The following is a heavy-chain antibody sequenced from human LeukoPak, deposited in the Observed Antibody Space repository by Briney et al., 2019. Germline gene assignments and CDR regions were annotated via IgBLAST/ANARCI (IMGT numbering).Heavy chain of an antibody. CDR1: GITFSNYA. J-gene: IGHJ4*02. Sequence: GGSLRLSCAVSGITFSNYAMSWVRQAPGKGLEWVSGISSRGGSTNYADSVKGRFTISRDNSKNTLFLQMISLRGEDTAVYYCAKDPGIFCSSTSCGIDYWGQGTLVTVSS. CDR2: ISSRGGST. D-gene: IGHD2-2*01. V-gene: IGHV3-23*01. CDR3: AKDPGIFCSSTSCGIDY.